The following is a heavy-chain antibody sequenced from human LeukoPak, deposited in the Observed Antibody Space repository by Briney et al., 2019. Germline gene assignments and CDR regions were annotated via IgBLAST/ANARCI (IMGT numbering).Heavy chain of an antibody. J-gene: IGHJ4*02. Sequence: GGSLRLSCGACGFPFKSYSMNWVRQAPGKGLEWVSSISSSSSYIYYADSLKGRFTISRDNAKNSLCLQMNSLRAEDTAVYYCARGGTAVEDYWGQGTLVTVSS. CDR3: ARGGTAVEDY. V-gene: IGHV3-21*01. D-gene: IGHD6-19*01. CDR2: ISSSSSYI. CDR1: GFPFKSYS.